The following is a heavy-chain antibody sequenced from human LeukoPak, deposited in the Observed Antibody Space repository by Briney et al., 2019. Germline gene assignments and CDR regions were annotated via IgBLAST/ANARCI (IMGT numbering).Heavy chain of an antibody. CDR3: ARALPNYYGSGSYDY. CDR1: GFRFSTSS. Sequence: GGSLRLSCVASGFRFSTSSLNWVRQAPGKGLEWVSYISPTSTTIYSGDSVKGRFTVSRDNAKNSLHLQMNSLRAEDTAVYYCARALPNYYGSGSYDYWGQGTLVTVSS. J-gene: IGHJ4*02. CDR2: ISPTSTTI. V-gene: IGHV3-48*01. D-gene: IGHD3-10*01.